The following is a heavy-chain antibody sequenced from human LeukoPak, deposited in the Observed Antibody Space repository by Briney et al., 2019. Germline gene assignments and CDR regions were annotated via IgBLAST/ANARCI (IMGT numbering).Heavy chain of an antibody. CDR3: ARSPIFGVVMAFDY. J-gene: IGHJ4*02. D-gene: IGHD3-3*01. CDR2: ISSSGSTI. Sequence: GGSLRLSCAASGFTFSDYYMSWIRQAPGKGLEWVSYISSSGSTIYYADSVKGRFTISRDNAKNSLYLQMNSLRAEDTAVYYCARSPIFGVVMAFDYWGQGTLVTVSS. CDR1: GFTFSDYY. V-gene: IGHV3-11*01.